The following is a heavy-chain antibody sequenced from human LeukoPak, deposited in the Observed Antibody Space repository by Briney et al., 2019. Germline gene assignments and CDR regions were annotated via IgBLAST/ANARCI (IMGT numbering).Heavy chain of an antibody. D-gene: IGHD3-10*01. J-gene: IGHJ4*02. V-gene: IGHV3-23*01. Sequence: GGSLRLSCAASGFTVSSNYMGWVRQAPGKGLEWVSAISTDAGETHYADSVKGRFTISRDNSKNTVSLQMSSLRAEDTALYYCAKGSGNGYGSGPFDYWGQGTLVTVSS. CDR3: AKGSGNGYGSGPFDY. CDR2: ISTDAGET. CDR1: GFTVSSNY.